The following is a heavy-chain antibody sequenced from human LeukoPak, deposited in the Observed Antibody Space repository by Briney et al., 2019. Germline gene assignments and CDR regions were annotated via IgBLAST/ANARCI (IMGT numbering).Heavy chain of an antibody. CDR3: AAAPILRGEGGEHYKYGMDV. J-gene: IGHJ6*02. Sequence: SETLSLTCAVYGGSFSDYYWSWIRQPPGKGLEWIGEINHSGSTNYNPSLKSRVTISADTFKNHFSLIVTSLTAADTAVYYCAAAPILRGEGGEHYKYGMDVWGQGTTVIVSS. CDR2: INHSGST. CDR1: GGSFSDYY. V-gene: IGHV4-34*01. D-gene: IGHD2-2*02.